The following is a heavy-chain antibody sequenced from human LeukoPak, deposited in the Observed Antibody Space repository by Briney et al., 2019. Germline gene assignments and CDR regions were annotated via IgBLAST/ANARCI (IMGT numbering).Heavy chain of an antibody. V-gene: IGHV3-30*03. Sequence: PGGSLRLSCAASGFTFSSYGMHWVRQAPGKGLEWVAVISYDGSNKYYADSVKGRFTISRDNSKNTLYLQMNSLRAEDTAVYYCARGRGYSYGLDYWGQGTLVTVSS. D-gene: IGHD5-18*01. CDR2: ISYDGSNK. CDR3: ARGRGYSYGLDY. J-gene: IGHJ4*02. CDR1: GFTFSSYG.